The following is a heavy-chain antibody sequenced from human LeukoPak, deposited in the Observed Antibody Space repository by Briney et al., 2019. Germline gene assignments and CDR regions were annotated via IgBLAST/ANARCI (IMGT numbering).Heavy chain of an antibody. J-gene: IGHJ3*02. D-gene: IGHD3-16*01. CDR3: ARDRDDAAFDI. Sequence: GGSLRLSCAAPGFTFSSYSMNWVRQAPGKGLEWVSSISSSSSYIYYADSVKGRFTISRDNAKNSLYLQMNSLRAEDTAVYYCARDRDDAAFDIWGQGTMVTVSS. CDR1: GFTFSSYS. V-gene: IGHV3-21*01. CDR2: ISSSSSYI.